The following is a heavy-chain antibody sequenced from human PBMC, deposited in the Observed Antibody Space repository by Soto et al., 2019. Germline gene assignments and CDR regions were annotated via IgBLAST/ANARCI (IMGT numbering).Heavy chain of an antibody. D-gene: IGHD3-9*01. Sequence: QVQLQESGPGLVKPSQTLSLTCTVPGGSISSGDYYWSWIRQPPGKGLEWIGYIYYSGSTYYNPSLKSRVTISVDTSKNQFSLKLSSVTAADTAVYYCARDHYVYDILTGYGYYYGMDVWGQGTTVTVSS. CDR3: ARDHYVYDILTGYGYYYGMDV. J-gene: IGHJ6*02. CDR2: IYYSGST. V-gene: IGHV4-30-4*01. CDR1: GGSISSGDYY.